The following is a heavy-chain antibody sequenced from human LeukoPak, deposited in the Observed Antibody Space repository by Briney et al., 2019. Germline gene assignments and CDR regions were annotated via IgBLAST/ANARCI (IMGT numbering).Heavy chain of an antibody. CDR1: GFTFSSYW. D-gene: IGHD4-17*01. V-gene: IGHV3-7*01. Sequence: PGGSLRLSCAASGFTFSSYWMSWVRQAPGKGLEWVANIKQDGSEKYYVDSVKGRFTISRDNAKNSLYLQMNSLRAEDTAVYYCARDPTDYGDYFDYWGQGTLVTVSS. CDR2: IKQDGSEK. J-gene: IGHJ4*02. CDR3: ARDPTDYGDYFDY.